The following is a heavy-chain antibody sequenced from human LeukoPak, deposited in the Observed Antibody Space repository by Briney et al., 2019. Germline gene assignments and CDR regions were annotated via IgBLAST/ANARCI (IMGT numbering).Heavy chain of an antibody. Sequence: SSETLSLTCSVSGGSISGYYWTWIRQPPGKGLEWIGYIHYSGSTDYNPSLKSRVTISVDTSKKQFSLRVSSVTAADTAVYYCARTEYYFDHWGQGTLVTVSS. J-gene: IGHJ4*02. CDR1: GGSISGYY. CDR3: ARTEYYFDH. V-gene: IGHV4-59*01. D-gene: IGHD3-10*01. CDR2: IHYSGST.